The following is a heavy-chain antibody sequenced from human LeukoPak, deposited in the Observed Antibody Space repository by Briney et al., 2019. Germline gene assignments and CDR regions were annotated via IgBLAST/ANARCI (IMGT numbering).Heavy chain of an antibody. D-gene: IGHD1-26*01. CDR3: AKEKTGGSGTYHGDYYFDY. CDR1: GFTVSSNY. J-gene: IGHJ4*02. V-gene: IGHV3-53*01. Sequence: GGSLRLSCAASGFTVSSNYMSWVRQAPGKGLEWVSVIYSGGSTYYADSVKGRFTISRDNSKNTLYLQMNSLRAEDTAIYYCAKEKTGGSGTYHGDYYFDYWGQGPWSPSPQ. CDR2: IYSGGST.